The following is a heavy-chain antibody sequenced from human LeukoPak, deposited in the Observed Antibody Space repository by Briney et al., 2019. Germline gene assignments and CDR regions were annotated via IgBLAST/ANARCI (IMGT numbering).Heavy chain of an antibody. CDR1: GGSISSGGYY. J-gene: IGHJ6*02. CDR2: IYYSGST. CDR3: ASDYCSGGSCYSVPYYYGMDV. D-gene: IGHD2-15*01. Sequence: SQTLSLTCTVSGGSISSGGYYWSWIRQHPGKGLEWIGYIYYSGSTYYNPSLKSRVTISVDTSKNQFSLKLSSVTAADTAVYYCASDYCSGGSCYSVPYYYGMDVWGQGTTVIVSS. V-gene: IGHV4-31*03.